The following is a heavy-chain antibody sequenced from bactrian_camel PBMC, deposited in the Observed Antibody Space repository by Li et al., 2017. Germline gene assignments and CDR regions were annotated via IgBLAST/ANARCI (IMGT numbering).Heavy chain of an antibody. V-gene: IGHV3S7*01. CDR3: ATDPTLILVAGGSVFGH. D-gene: IGHD6*01. Sequence: HVQLVESGGELVQPGESLRLSCAASGFTFSSAAMNWVRQAPGKGLEWVSTISGDGNITYYADAVKGRFTISRDNARTTMYLQMNSLKSEDTALYYCATDPTLILVAGGSVFGHWGQGTQVTVS. J-gene: IGHJ6*01. CDR2: ISGDGNIT. CDR1: GFTFSSAA.